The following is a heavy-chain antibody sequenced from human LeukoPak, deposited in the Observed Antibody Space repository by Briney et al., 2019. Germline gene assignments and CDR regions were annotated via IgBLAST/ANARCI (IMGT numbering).Heavy chain of an antibody. D-gene: IGHD3-16*02. CDR3: EKDIRLGELSSDAFDI. CDR2: ISWNSGSI. J-gene: IGHJ3*02. CDR1: GFTFDDYA. V-gene: IGHV3-9*01. Sequence: GGSLRLSCAASGFTFDDYAMHWVRQAPGKGLEWVSGISWNSGSIGYADSVKGRFTISRDNAKNSLYLQMNSLRAEDTALYYCEKDIRLGELSSDAFDIWGQGTMVTVSS.